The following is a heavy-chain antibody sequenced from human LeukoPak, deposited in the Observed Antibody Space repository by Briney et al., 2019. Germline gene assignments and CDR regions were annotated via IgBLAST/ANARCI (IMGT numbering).Heavy chain of an antibody. V-gene: IGHV3-30*14. CDR3: ARDFYRGGHYWTYFDN. CDR1: GFKFSSHA. D-gene: IGHD1-26*01. Sequence: AGGSLRLSCAASGFKFSSHAMHWVRQAPGKGLEWVAVISHDGSIPYYSEFVKGRFNIFRDNSENTLYSQMNSLRPEDTAIYFCARDFYRGGHYWTYFDNWGQGTLVTVSS. CDR2: ISHDGSIP. J-gene: IGHJ4*02.